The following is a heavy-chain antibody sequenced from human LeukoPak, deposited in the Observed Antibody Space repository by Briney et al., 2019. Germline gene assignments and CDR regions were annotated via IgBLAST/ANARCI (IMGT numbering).Heavy chain of an antibody. CDR2: ISSSSSYI. Sequence: GGSLRLSCAASGFTFSSYSMNWVRQAPGKGLEWVSSISSSSSYIYYADSVKGRFTISRDNAKNSLYLQMNSLRAEDTAVYYCARDGGNSRCFDLWGRGTLVTVSS. CDR1: GFTFSSYS. CDR3: ARDGGNSRCFDL. V-gene: IGHV3-21*01. D-gene: IGHD2-21*02. J-gene: IGHJ2*01.